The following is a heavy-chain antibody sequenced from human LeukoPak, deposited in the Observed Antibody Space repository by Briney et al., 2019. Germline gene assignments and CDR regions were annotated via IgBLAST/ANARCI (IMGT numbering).Heavy chain of an antibody. Sequence: SETLSLTCNVSGVSISRYYWSWIRQSPGKGLEWLGYIYYNENPTYNPSLKGRATISVDTSKNQFSLRLSSVTSADTAVYYCARLVYGCYFDYWGQGTLVTVSS. V-gene: IGHV4-59*01. CDR2: IYYNENP. D-gene: IGHD6-6*01. J-gene: IGHJ4*02. CDR3: ARLVYGCYFDY. CDR1: GVSISRYY.